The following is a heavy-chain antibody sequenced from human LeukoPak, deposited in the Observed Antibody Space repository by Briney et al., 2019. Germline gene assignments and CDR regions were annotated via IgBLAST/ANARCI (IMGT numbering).Heavy chain of an antibody. CDR3: ARDGSGSYYKYFDY. J-gene: IGHJ4*02. CDR2: IIPIFGTA. V-gene: IGHV1-69*05. Sequence: SVKVSCKASGGTFSSYAISWVRQAPGQGLEWMGRIIPIFGTANYAQKFQGRVTITTDESTSAAYMELSSLRSEDTAVYYCARDGSGSYYKYFDYWGQGTLVTVSS. CDR1: GGTFSSYA. D-gene: IGHD3-10*01.